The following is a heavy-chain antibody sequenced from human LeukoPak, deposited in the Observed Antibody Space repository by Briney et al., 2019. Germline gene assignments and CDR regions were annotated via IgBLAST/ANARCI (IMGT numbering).Heavy chain of an antibody. D-gene: IGHD6-13*01. CDR3: AKDSYSKGDF. V-gene: IGHV3-7*01. CDR2: IKNDGAVK. Sequence: GGSLRLSCAASGFNFNTYGMSWVRQAPGKGLEWVANIKNDGAVKNYVDSVKGRFTISRDNAKNSLYLQMNSLRAEDTAVYYCAKDSYSKGDFWGQGVLVTVSS. J-gene: IGHJ4*02. CDR1: GFNFNTYG.